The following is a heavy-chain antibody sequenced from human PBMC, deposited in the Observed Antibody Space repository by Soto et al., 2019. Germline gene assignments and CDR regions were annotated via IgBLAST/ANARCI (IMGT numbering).Heavy chain of an antibody. Sequence: EVRLVQSGAEVKKPGESLKLSCKASGYSFTNYWIGWVRQVPGKGLEWMGIIHPADSDTRYSPSFQGQVTISADKSINTAYLQWSSLRASDTAMYYCVRHENGYNPLDRWGQGTLVTVSS. J-gene: IGHJ5*02. CDR3: VRHENGYNPLDR. CDR1: GYSFTNYW. CDR2: IHPADSDT. V-gene: IGHV5-51*01. D-gene: IGHD5-12*01.